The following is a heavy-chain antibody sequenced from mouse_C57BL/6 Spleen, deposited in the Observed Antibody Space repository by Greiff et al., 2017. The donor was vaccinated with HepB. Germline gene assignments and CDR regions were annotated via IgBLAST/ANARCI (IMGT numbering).Heavy chain of an antibody. CDR3: ALYDYGRFAY. Sequence: QVQLQQSGPELVKPGASVKISCKASGYAFSSSWMNWVKQRPGQGLEWIGRNYPGDGDTNYNGKFKGKATQTADKSSSTAYMHLSSLTSEDSAVYCCALYDYGRFAYWGQGTLVTVSS. CDR2: NYPGDGDT. D-gene: IGHD2-4*01. CDR1: GYAFSSSW. J-gene: IGHJ3*01. V-gene: IGHV1-82*01.